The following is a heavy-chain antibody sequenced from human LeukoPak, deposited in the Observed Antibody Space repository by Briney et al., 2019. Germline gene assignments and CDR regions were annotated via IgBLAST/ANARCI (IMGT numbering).Heavy chain of an antibody. V-gene: IGHV3-48*03. Sequence: GGSLRLSCAASGFTFSSYEMNWVRQAPGKGLELVSYISSSGSTIYYADSVKGRFTISRDNAKNSLYLQMNSLRAEDTAVYYCARERMQTTRIYYYYYYMDVWGKGTTVTVSS. D-gene: IGHD3-22*01. CDR3: ARERMQTTRIYYYYYYMDV. J-gene: IGHJ6*03. CDR1: GFTFSSYE. CDR2: ISSSGSTI.